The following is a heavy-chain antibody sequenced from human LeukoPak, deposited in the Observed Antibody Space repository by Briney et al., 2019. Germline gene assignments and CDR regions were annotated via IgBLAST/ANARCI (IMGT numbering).Heavy chain of an antibody. V-gene: IGHV4-59*01. CDR1: GGSISNYY. CDR2: IYYSGST. J-gene: IGHJ4*02. D-gene: IGHD6-13*01. CDR3: ARGRGDSSSPFDY. Sequence: SETLSLTCTVSGGSISNYYWSWIRQPPGKGLEWLGCIYYSGSTNYNPSLKSRVTISVDTSKNHFSLRLSSVTAADTAVYYCARGRGDSSSPFDYWGQGTLVTVSS.